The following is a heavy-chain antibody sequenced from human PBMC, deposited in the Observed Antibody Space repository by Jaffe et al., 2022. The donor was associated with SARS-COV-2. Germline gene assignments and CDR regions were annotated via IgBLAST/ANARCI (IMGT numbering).Heavy chain of an antibody. CDR3: ARVIKHVVVVVTSYYFDY. D-gene: IGHD3-22*01. CDR1: GGSFSGYY. Sequence: QVQLQQWGAGLLKPSETLSLTCAVYGGSFSGYYWSWIRQPPGKGLEWIGEINHSGSTNYNPSLKSRVTISVDTSKNQFSLKLSSVTAADTAVYYCARVIKHVVVVVTSYYFDYWGQGTLVTVSS. V-gene: IGHV4-34*01. CDR2: INHSGST. J-gene: IGHJ4*02.